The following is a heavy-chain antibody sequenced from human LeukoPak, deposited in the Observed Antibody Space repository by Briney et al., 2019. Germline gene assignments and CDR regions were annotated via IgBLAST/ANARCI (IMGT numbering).Heavy chain of an antibody. CDR1: GGSISSYY. CDR3: ARCDILTGYSRDY. V-gene: IGHV4-59*01. J-gene: IGHJ4*02. CDR2: IYYSGST. Sequence: SETLSLTCTVSGGSISSYYWSWIRQPPGKGLEWIGYIYYSGSTNYNPSLKSRVTISVDTSKNQFSLKLSSVTAADTAVYYCARCDILTGYSRDYWGQGTLVTVSS. D-gene: IGHD3-9*01.